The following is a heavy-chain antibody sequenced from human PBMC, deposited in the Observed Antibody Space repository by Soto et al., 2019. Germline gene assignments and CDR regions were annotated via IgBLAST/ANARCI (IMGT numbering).Heavy chain of an antibody. D-gene: IGHD4-17*01. V-gene: IGHV4-34*01. CDR1: GGSFSGYY. CDR3: ARGNDYGDTG. CDR2: INHSGST. Sequence: QVQLQQWGAGLLKPSETLSLTCAVYGGSFSGYYWSWIRQPPGKGLEWIGEINHSGSTNYNPSLTSRVTISVDTSKNQFSLKLSSVTAADTAVYYCARGNDYGDTGWGQGTLVTVSS. J-gene: IGHJ4*02.